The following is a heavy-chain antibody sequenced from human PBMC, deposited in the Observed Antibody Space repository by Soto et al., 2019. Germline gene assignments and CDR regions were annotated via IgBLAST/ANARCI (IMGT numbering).Heavy chain of an antibody. CDR3: ARLGASGSTSPAFCYNALDV. J-gene: IGHJ6*02. Sequence: GEALKISCKDSGYNFASYWIGWVRQMPGEGLEWMGSIYPRDSDTRYSPSFQGQVTISADKSISTAYLQWSSLKAPDTAMYYCARLGASGSTSPAFCYNALDVWGQGTTVTVSS. CDR1: GYNFASYW. V-gene: IGHV5-51*01. D-gene: IGHD2-15*01. CDR2: IYPRDSDT.